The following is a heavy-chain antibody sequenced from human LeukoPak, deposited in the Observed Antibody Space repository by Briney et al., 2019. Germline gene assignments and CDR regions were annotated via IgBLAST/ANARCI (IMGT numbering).Heavy chain of an antibody. CDR1: GFTFSSYN. CDR2: ISSSGSTI. J-gene: IGHJ6*03. D-gene: IGHD3-10*01. CDR3: ARCGVGYYGSGSYYKDYYYYYYMDV. Sequence: GGSLRLSCVASGFTFSSYNMNWVRQAPGKGLEWVSYISSSGSTIYYADSVKGRFTISRDNAKNSLYLQMNSLRAEDTAVYYCARCGVGYYGSGSYYKDYYYYYYMDVWGKGTTVTVSS. V-gene: IGHV3-48*04.